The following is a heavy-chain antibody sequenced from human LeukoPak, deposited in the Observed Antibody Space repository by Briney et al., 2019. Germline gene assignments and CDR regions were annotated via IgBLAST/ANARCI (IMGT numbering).Heavy chain of an antibody. V-gene: IGHV3-9*01. Sequence: GGSLRLSCAASGFTFDDYAMHWVRHAPGKGLEWVSGISWNSGSIVYADSVKGRFTISRDNAKNSLYLQMNSLRAEDTALYYCAKDISGSTSFRWFDPWGQGTLVTVSS. D-gene: IGHD2-2*01. CDR2: ISWNSGSI. J-gene: IGHJ5*02. CDR1: GFTFDDYA. CDR3: AKDISGSTSFRWFDP.